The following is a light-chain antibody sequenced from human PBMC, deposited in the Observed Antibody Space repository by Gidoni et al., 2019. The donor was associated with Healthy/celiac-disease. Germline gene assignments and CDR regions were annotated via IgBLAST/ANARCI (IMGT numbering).Light chain of an antibody. Sequence: DIQMTPSPSSLSASVGDRVTITCRASQSISSYLNWYQQKPGKAPKLLIDAASSLQSGVPSRFSGSGSGTDFTLTISRLQPEDFATYYCQQSYSTPETFGQGTKVEIK. CDR2: AAS. J-gene: IGKJ1*01. CDR1: QSISSY. V-gene: IGKV1-39*01. CDR3: QQSYSTPET.